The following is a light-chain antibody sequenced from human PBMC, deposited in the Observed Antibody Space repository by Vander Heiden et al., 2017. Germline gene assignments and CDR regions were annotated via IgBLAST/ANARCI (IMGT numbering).Light chain of an antibody. J-gene: IGKJ2*01. V-gene: IGKV3-11*01. CDR1: QSVSSY. CDR3: QQRNNGHLMYT. Sequence: EIVLTQSPATLSLSPGERATLSCRASQSVSSYLAWYQQKPGQAPRLLIYDASNRATGIKARFSGSGYGTDFTLTISSLDPEDFAVYYCQQRNNGHLMYTFGQGTKLEIK. CDR2: DAS.